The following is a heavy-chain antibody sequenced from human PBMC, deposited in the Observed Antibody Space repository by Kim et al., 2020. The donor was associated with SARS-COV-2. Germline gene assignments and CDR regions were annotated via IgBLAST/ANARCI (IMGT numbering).Heavy chain of an antibody. V-gene: IGHV3-30*04. Sequence: GGSLRLSCAASGFTFSSYAMHWVRQAPGKGLEWVAVISYDGSNKYYADSVKGRFTISRDNSKNTLYLQMNSLRAEDTTVYYCARVIPHRSARDYDFWSGRGWFDPWGQGTLVTVSS. CDR1: GFTFSSYA. CDR3: ARVIPHRSARDYDFWSGRGWFDP. J-gene: IGHJ5*02. D-gene: IGHD3-3*01. CDR2: ISYDGSNK.